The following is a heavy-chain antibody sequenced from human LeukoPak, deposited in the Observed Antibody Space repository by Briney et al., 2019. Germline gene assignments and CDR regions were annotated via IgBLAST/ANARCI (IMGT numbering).Heavy chain of an antibody. D-gene: IGHD6-19*01. CDR2: ISVSGGST. CDR1: GFTLSSYA. Sequence: PGGSLRLSCAASGFTLSSYAMSWVRQAPGKGLEWVSAISVSGGSTYYADSVKGRFTISKDNSKTTLYLQMNSLRAEDTAVYYCAKRIAVAGPYFDYWGQGTLVTVSS. CDR3: AKRIAVAGPYFDY. V-gene: IGHV3-23*01. J-gene: IGHJ4*02.